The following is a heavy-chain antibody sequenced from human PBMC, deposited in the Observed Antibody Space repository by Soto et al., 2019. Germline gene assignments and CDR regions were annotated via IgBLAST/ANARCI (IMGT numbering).Heavy chain of an antibody. CDR1: GGSISSSSYY. D-gene: IGHD3-3*01. V-gene: IGHV4-39*01. CDR2: IYYSGST. Sequence: SETLSLTCTVSGGSISSSSYYWGWIRQPPGKGLEWIGSIYYSGSTYYNPSLKSRVTISVDTSKNQFSLKLSSVTAADTAVYYCASPNYYDFWSGLGDFQHWGQGTLVTVSS. CDR3: ASPNYYDFWSGLGDFQH. J-gene: IGHJ1*01.